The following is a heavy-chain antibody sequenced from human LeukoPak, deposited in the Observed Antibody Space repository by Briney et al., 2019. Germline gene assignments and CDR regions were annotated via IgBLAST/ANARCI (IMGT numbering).Heavy chain of an antibody. V-gene: IGHV4-34*01. J-gene: IGHJ4*02. Sequence: SETLSLTCAVYGGSFSGYYWSWIRQPPGKGLEWIGEINHSGSTNYNPSLKSRVTISVDTSKNQFSLKLSSVTAADTAVYYCAREKKRVYYFDYWGQGTLVTVSS. CDR1: GGSFSGYY. CDR3: AREKKRVYYFDY. CDR2: INHSGST. D-gene: IGHD3-3*01.